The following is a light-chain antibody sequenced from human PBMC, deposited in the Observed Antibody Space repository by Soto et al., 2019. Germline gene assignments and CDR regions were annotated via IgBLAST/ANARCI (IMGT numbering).Light chain of an antibody. CDR3: SSYTSGFYV. Sequence: QSALTQPASVSGSPGQSITISCTGTSSDVGGYSYVSWYQQHPGKAPKLMIYDVSDRPSGVSNRFSGSKSGNTASLTISGLQAEDEADYYCSSYTSGFYVFGTGTKVPVL. J-gene: IGLJ1*01. CDR2: DVS. CDR1: SSDVGGYSY. V-gene: IGLV2-14*01.